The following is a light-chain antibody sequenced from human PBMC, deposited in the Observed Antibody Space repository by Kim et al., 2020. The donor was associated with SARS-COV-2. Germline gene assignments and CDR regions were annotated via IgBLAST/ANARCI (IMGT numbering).Light chain of an antibody. CDR1: TSNVGSDV. J-gene: IGLJ3*02. V-gene: IGLV1-44*01. CDR2: SNH. Sequence: GPRVTITCSESTSNVGSDVGTCYQQPPGTAPNLLIYSNHYRPSGVPDRFSGAKSGTSASLDISGLQSEDEADYYCAAWDDSLNGSVFGGGTQLTVL. CDR3: AAWDDSLNGSV.